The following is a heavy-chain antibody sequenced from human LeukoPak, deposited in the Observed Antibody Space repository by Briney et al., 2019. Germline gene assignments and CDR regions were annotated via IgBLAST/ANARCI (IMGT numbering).Heavy chain of an antibody. J-gene: IGHJ4*02. CDR2: ISGSGYNT. V-gene: IGHV3-23*01. D-gene: IGHD1-26*01. Sequence: TGGSLRLSCTASGFTFSSYGMSWVRHAPGKGLEWVSTISGSGYNTYYADSVKGRFTISRDNSQNTLFLQMNSLSAEDTALYYCAKHSGSYFIYYFDYWGQGTLVTVSS. CDR3: AKHSGSYFIYYFDY. CDR1: GFTFSSYG.